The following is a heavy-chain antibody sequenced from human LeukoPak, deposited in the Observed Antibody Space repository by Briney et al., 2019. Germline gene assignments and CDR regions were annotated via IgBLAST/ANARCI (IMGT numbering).Heavy chain of an antibody. CDR1: GFTFSSYA. CDR2: ISYDGSNK. Sequence: GGSLRLSCAASGFTFSSYAMHWVRQAPGKGLEWVAVISYDGSNKYYADSVKGRFTISRDNSKNTLYLQMNSERAEDTAVYYCARVYDSSGYYGMDVWGQGTTVTVSS. CDR3: ARVYDSSGYYGMDV. J-gene: IGHJ6*02. V-gene: IGHV3-30-3*01. D-gene: IGHD3-22*01.